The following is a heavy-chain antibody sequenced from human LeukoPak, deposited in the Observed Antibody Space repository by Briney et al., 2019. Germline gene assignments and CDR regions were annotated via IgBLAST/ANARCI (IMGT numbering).Heavy chain of an antibody. CDR1: GFTFSSYE. CDR3: ARVTYYDILTGPPSDAFDI. V-gene: IGHV3-48*03. J-gene: IGHJ3*02. Sequence: GGSLRLSCAASGFTFSSYEMNWVRQAPGKGLEWVSYISSSGSTIYYADSVKGRFTISRDNAKNTLYLQMNSLRAEDTAVYYCARVTYYDILTGPPSDAFDIWGQGTMVTVSS. D-gene: IGHD3-9*01. CDR2: ISSSGSTI.